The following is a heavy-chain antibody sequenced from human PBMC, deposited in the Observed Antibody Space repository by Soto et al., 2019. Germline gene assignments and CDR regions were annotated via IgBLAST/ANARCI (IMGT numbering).Heavy chain of an antibody. CDR3: ARDFWSGSGSYYYYGMDV. D-gene: IGHD3-3*01. CDR1: GYTFTSYA. CDR2: INAGNGNT. Sequence: ASVKVSCKASGYTFTSYAMHWVRQAPGQRLEWTGWINAGNGNTNYSQKFQGRVTITRDTSASTAYMELRSLRSEDTAVYYCARDFWSGSGSYYYYGMDVWGQGTTVTVSS. J-gene: IGHJ6*02. V-gene: IGHV1-3*01.